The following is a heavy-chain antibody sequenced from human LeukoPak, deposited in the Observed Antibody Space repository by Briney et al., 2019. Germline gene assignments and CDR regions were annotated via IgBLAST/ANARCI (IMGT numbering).Heavy chain of an antibody. J-gene: IGHJ4*02. CDR1: GGSFSGYY. CDR2: INHSGST. Sequence: SETLSLTCAVYGGSFSGYYWSWIRQPPGKGLEWIGEINHSGSTNYNPSLKSRVTISVDTSKNQFSLKLSSVTAADTAVYYCAGGFPYYYDSSGYWGQGTLVTVSS. CDR3: AGGFPYYYDSSGY. D-gene: IGHD3-22*01. V-gene: IGHV4-34*01.